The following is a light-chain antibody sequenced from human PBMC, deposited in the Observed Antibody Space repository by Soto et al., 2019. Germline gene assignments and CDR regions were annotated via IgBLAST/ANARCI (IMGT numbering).Light chain of an antibody. CDR3: SSYAGSPVV. J-gene: IGLJ2*01. CDR2: EVS. V-gene: IGLV2-8*01. CDR1: SSDVGGYNY. Sequence: QSVLTQPPSASGSPGQSVTISCTGTSSDVGGYNYVSWYQQHPGKAPKLMIYEVSKRPSGVPDRFSGSKSGNTASLTVSGLRAEDEADYYCSSYAGSPVVFGGGTKVTVL.